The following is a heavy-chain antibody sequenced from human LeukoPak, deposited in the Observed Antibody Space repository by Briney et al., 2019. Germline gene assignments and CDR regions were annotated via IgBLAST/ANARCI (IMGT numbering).Heavy chain of an antibody. V-gene: IGHV4-39*07. D-gene: IGHD3-10*01. CDR2: IYYSGST. CDR3: ARESITMVRGVTYYYGMDV. CDR1: GGSISSSSYY. J-gene: IGHJ6*02. Sequence: SETLSLTCTVSGGSISSSSYYWGWIRQPPGKGLEWIGSIYYSGSTYYNPSLKSRVTISVDTSKNQFSLKLSSVTAADTAVYYCARESITMVRGVTYYYGMDVWGQGTTVTVSS.